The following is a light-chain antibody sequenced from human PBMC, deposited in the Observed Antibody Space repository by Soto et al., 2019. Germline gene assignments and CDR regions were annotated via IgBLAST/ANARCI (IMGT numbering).Light chain of an antibody. CDR1: QSISSW. J-gene: IGKJ4*01. Sequence: DIQMTQSPSTLSASVGDRVTITCRASQSISSWVAWYQQKPGKAPKLLIYKASSLKSGVPSRFSGSGSGTEFTLTISSLQPDDFATYYCQQYNSYPSFGGGTKVEIK. CDR2: KAS. V-gene: IGKV1-5*03. CDR3: QQYNSYPS.